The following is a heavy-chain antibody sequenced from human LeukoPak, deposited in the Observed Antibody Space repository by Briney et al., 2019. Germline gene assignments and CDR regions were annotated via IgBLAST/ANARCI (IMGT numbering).Heavy chain of an antibody. J-gene: IGHJ6*03. D-gene: IGHD6-13*01. Sequence: GGSLRLSCAASGFTFSSYGMHWVRQAPGKGLEWVAFIRYDGSNKYYADSVKGRFTISRDNSKNTLYLQMNSLRAEDTAVYYCAKDRIAAPIYYYMDVWGKGTTVTVSS. CDR1: GFTFSSYG. CDR2: IRYDGSNK. V-gene: IGHV3-30*02. CDR3: AKDRIAAPIYYYMDV.